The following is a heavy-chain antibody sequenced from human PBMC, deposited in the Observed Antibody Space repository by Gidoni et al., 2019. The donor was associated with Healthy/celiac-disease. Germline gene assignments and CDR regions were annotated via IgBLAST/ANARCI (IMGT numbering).Heavy chain of an antibody. CDR3: ARTRRNYYYGMDV. V-gene: IGHV4-34*01. Sequence: QVQLQQWGAGLLKPSETLSLTCAVYGGSFSGYYWSWIRQPPGKGLEWIGEINHSGSTNYNPSLKSRVTISVDTSKNQFSLKLSSVTAADTAVYYCARTRRNYYYGMDVWGQGTTVTVSS. CDR2: INHSGST. J-gene: IGHJ6*02. CDR1: GGSFSGYY.